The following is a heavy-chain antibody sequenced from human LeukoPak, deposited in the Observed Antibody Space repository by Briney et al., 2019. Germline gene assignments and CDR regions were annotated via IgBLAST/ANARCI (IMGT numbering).Heavy chain of an antibody. CDR2: IYHSGSA. Sequence: PSGTLSLTCGVSGGSISSNNWWSWVRQPRGQGLEWIGEIYHSGSANYNPSLKSRVTISVDKSKNQLSLKLISVTAADTAVYYCASRQYCSGGSCYGLGDAFDIWGQGTMVTVSS. CDR3: ASRQYCSGGSCYGLGDAFDI. V-gene: IGHV4-4*02. D-gene: IGHD2-15*01. J-gene: IGHJ3*02. CDR1: GGSISSNNW.